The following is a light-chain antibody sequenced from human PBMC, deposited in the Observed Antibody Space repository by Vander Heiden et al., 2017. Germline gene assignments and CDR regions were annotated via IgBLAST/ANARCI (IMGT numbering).Light chain of an antibody. CDR1: QSVSSN. Sequence: EIVLTQSPGTLSLSPGDGATLSCRASQSVSSNLAWYQQKPGQGPRLLIYGASNRAIGVPDRFSGSGSGTDFTLTISSLEPEDFAVYYWQQRSQWLTFGGGTKVEI. V-gene: IGKV3-11*01. CDR3: QQRSQWLT. CDR2: GAS. J-gene: IGKJ4*01.